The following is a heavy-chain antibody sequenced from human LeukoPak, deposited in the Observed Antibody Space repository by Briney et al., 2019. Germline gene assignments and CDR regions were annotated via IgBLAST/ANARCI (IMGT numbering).Heavy chain of an antibody. V-gene: IGHV3-23*01. J-gene: IGHJ4*02. CDR1: GFTFTSYA. Sequence: GGSLRLSCAASGFTFTSYAMNWVRQAPGKGLEWVSTISGSGSSTYYVDSVKGRFTISRDNSKNTLYLQMNSLRAEDTAEYYCAKESHCWYQRGSNYFDYWGQGTLVTVSS. D-gene: IGHD2-2*01. CDR3: AKESHCWYQRGSNYFDY. CDR2: ISGSGSST.